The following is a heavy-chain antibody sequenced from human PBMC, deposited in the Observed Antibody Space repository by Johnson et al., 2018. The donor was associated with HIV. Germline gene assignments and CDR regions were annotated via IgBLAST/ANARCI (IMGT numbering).Heavy chain of an antibody. V-gene: IGHV3-64*01. CDR3: ARETFPYYYDSSGPYSGAFDI. J-gene: IGHJ3*02. D-gene: IGHD3-22*01. CDR1: GFTSSSYA. Sequence: VQLVEPGGGLVQPGGSLRLSRAASGFTSSSYAMHWVRQAPGKGLEYVSAISSTGGSTYYANSVTGRFTISRDNSNNTLYLQLGSLRAEDMAVYYCARETFPYYYDSSGPYSGAFDIWGQGTMVTVSS. CDR2: ISSTGGST.